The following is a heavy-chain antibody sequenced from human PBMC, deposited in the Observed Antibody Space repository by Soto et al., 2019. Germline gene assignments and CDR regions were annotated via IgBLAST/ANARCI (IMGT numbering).Heavy chain of an antibody. CDR3: ARGQRGYETRVYARMDV. CDR1: GGTFSNYA. D-gene: IGHD3-22*01. Sequence: QVQLVQSGAEVKKPGSSVKVSCKASGGTFSNYAISWVRQAPGQGPEWMGGIIPVFGTTNYAQKFQGRVTFTAEESTSTACMELSSLRSEDTAVYFCARGQRGYETRVYARMDVWGQGTTVTVSS. CDR2: IIPVFGTT. J-gene: IGHJ6*02. V-gene: IGHV1-69*01.